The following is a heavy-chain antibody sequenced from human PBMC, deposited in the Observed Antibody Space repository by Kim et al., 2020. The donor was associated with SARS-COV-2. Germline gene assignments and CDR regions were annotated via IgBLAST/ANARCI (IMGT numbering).Heavy chain of an antibody. V-gene: IGHV1-24*01. CDR2: FDPEDGET. CDR3: ATGGLGYSSSNYYYYGMDV. Sequence: ASVKVSCKVSGYTLTELSMHWVRQAPGKGLEWMGGFDPEDGETIYAQKFQGRVTMTEDTSTDTAYMELSSLRSEDTAVYYCATGGLGYSSSNYYYYGMDVWGQGTTVTVSS. J-gene: IGHJ6*02. CDR1: GYTLTELS. D-gene: IGHD6-13*01.